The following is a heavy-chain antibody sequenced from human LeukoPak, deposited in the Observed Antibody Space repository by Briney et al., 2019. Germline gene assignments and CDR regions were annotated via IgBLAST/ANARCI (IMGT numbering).Heavy chain of an antibody. Sequence: PGGTLRLSCAASGFTFSSYGMSWVRQAPGKGLEWVSAISGSGGSTYYADSVKGRFTTSRDNSKNTLYLQMNSLRAEDTAVYYCAKGGETYYYDRRDDYWGQGTLVTVSS. CDR1: GFTFSSYG. CDR3: AKGGETYYYDRRDDY. D-gene: IGHD3-22*01. J-gene: IGHJ4*02. CDR2: ISGSGGST. V-gene: IGHV3-23*01.